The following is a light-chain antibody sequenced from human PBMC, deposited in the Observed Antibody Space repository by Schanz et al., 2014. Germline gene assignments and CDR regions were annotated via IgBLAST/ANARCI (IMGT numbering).Light chain of an antibody. CDR1: SGSVSSSYY. CDR2: STN. J-gene: IGLJ3*02. V-gene: IGLV8-61*01. Sequence: QTVVTQEPSFSVSPGGTVTLTCGLTSGSVSSSYYPTWYQQTPGQAPRTLIYSTNTRSSGVPDRFSGSVLGNKAALTITGAQADDESDYYCVLYMDNGISVFGGGTKLTVL. CDR3: VLYMDNGISV.